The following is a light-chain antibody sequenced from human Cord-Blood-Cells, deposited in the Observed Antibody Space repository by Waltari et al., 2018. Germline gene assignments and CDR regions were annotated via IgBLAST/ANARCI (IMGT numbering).Light chain of an antibody. CDR1: QSVRSN. CDR3: QQYNNGPPWT. J-gene: IGKJ1*01. V-gene: IGKV3-15*01. Sequence: EIVMTQSPATLSVSPGERATLSCRASQSVRSNLAWYQQKPGQDPRLLIYGAFTRATGIPARFSGSGSGSEFTLTISSLQSEDFAVYYGQQYNNGPPWTFGQGTKVEIK. CDR2: GAF.